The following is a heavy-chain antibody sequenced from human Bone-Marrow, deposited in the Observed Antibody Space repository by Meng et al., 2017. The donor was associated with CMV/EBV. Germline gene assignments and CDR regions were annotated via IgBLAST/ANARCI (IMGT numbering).Heavy chain of an antibody. V-gene: IGHV1-18*01. Sequence: ASVKVSCKASGYTFTTYGISWVRQAPGHGLEWMGWISAYNGNTNYTQKLQGRVTMTTDTSTSTAYMELRSLRSDDTAVYYCARDGAAAGPYYYYYGLDVWGQGTTVTVSS. J-gene: IGHJ6*02. CDR1: GYTFTTYG. CDR3: ARDGAAAGPYYYYYGLDV. D-gene: IGHD6-13*01. CDR2: ISAYNGNT.